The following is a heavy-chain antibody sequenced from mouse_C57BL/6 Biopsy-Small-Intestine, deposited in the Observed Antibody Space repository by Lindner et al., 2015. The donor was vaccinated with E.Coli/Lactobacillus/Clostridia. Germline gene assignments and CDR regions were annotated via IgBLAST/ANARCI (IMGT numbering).Heavy chain of an antibody. V-gene: IGHV1-47*01. J-gene: IGHJ2*01. Sequence: VQLQESGAELVKPGASVKMSCKTSGYTFTTYPIEWMKQNHGKSLEWIGNFHPYNGDPKFNEKFKGKATLTVEKSSTTVYLELSRLTSDDSAVYYCARETTDGYFDFWGQGTTLTVSS. CDR3: ARETTDGYFDF. CDR2: FHPYNGDP. D-gene: IGHD1-1*01. CDR1: GYTFTTYP.